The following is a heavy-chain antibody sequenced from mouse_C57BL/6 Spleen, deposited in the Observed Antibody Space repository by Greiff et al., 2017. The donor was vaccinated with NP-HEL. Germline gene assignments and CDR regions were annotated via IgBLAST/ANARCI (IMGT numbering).Heavy chain of an antibody. V-gene: IGHV1-55*01. CDR3: AIITMVVATRDFDY. CDR1: GYTFTSYW. CDR2: IYPGSGST. J-gene: IGHJ2*01. Sequence: VQLQQPGAELVKPGASVKMSCKASGYTFTSYWITWVKQRPGQGLEWIGDIYPGSGSTNYNEKFKSKATLTVDTSSSTAYMQLSSLTSEDSAVYYCAIITMVVATRDFDYWGQGTTLTVSS. D-gene: IGHD1-1*01.